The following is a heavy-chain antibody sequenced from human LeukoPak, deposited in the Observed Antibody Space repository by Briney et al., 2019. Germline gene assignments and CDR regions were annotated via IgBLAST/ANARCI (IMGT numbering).Heavy chain of an antibody. J-gene: IGHJ5*02. CDR3: AREDFGILVVVANGFDP. CDR2: IKQDGSEK. D-gene: IGHD2-15*01. V-gene: IGHV3-7*01. CDR1: GFTFSSYW. Sequence: GGSLRLSCAASGFTFSSYWMSWVRQVPGKGLEWVANIKQDGSEKYYVDSVKGRFTISRDNAKNSLYLQMNSLRAEDTAVYYCAREDFGILVVVANGFDPWGQGTLVTVSS.